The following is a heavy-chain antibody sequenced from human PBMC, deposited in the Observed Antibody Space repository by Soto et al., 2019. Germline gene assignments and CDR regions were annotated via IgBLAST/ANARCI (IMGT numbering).Heavy chain of an antibody. CDR1: GLTSSDSA. CDR2: ISGAGGST. J-gene: IGHJ6*02. V-gene: IGHV3-23*01. Sequence: DVQLLESGGGLVQPGGSLRLSGAASGLTSSDSAMSWVRQAPGKGLEWVSAISGAGGSTYYADSVKGRFTISREYFKKIMYLQMDRLRVEDTAVYYCAKFLEGASRKGTYGMDVWGQGTTVIVSS. CDR3: AKFLEGASRKGTYGMDV. D-gene: IGHD3-10*01.